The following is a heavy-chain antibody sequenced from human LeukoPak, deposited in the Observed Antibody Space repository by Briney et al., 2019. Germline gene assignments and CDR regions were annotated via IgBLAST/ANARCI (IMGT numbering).Heavy chain of an antibody. D-gene: IGHD3-3*01. CDR1: GFTFGDYA. J-gene: IGHJ5*02. CDR3: ARVSDFWSGYYPMPWFDP. V-gene: IGHV3-49*04. Sequence: PGGSLRLSCTASGFTFGDYAMSWVRQAPGKGLGWVGFIRSKAYGGTTEYAASEKGGFTISRDDTNSIAYLQMYSLKTEDTAVYYCARVSDFWSGYYPMPWFDPWGQGTLVTVSS. CDR2: IRSKAYGGTT.